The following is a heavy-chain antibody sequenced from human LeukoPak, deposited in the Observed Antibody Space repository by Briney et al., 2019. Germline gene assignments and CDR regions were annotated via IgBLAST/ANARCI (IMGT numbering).Heavy chain of an antibody. V-gene: IGHV4-4*07. CDR3: AREGEDNSWDSYIDL. CDR1: GASIIRYH. J-gene: IGHJ2*01. Sequence: NPSETLSLTCTVSGASIIRYHWTWIRQPAGEGLEWLGHIYTSGRTDFNPSLNSRVTMSLDTSKNQLSLKLTSVTAADTAVYYCAREGEDNSWDSYIDLWGRGTLATVSS. CDR2: IYTSGRT. D-gene: IGHD6-13*01.